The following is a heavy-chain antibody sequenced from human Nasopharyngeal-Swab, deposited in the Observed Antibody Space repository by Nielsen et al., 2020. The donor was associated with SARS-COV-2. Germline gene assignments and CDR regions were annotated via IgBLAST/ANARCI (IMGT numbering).Heavy chain of an antibody. J-gene: IGHJ4*02. CDR2: INSGGTTT. Sequence: GESLKISCAASGLTFSSYAMSWVRQAPGEGLEWVSGINSGGTTTFYADIVKGRFTISRDNSKHTLYLQLNSLKVEDTAVYYCASYGAGSYYSTGVYYWGQGTRVIVSS. D-gene: IGHD3-10*01. V-gene: IGHV3-23*01. CDR3: ASYGAGSYYSTGVYY. CDR1: GLTFSSYA.